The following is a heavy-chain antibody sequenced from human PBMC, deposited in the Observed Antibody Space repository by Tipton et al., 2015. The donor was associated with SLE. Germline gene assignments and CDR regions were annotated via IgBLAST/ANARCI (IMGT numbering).Heavy chain of an antibody. V-gene: IGHV3-30-3*02. J-gene: IGHJ4*02. CDR1: GFTFGSSP. CDR2: ISSEGRSQ. CDR3: AKRPLGSSWYIDY. Sequence: SLRLSCAASGFTFGSSPLHWVRQAPGKGLEWVALISSEGRSQYFADSVKGRFTISRDNSKNTLSLQMNSLRAEDTAVYYCAKRPLGSSWYIDYWGQGTLVTVSS. D-gene: IGHD6-13*01.